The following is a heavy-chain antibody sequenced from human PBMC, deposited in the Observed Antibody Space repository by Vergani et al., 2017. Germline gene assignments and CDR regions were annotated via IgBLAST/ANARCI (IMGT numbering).Heavy chain of an antibody. CDR2: ISGSGGST. Sequence: EVQLLESGGGLVQPGGSLRLSCAASGFTFSSYAMSWVRQAPGKGLEWVSAISGSGGSTYYADSVKGRFTVSRDNSKSTLYLQMNSLRAEDTAVYYCAKASRYGDPPDQYWGQGTLVTVSS. CDR3: AKASRYGDPPDQY. D-gene: IGHD4-17*01. CDR1: GFTFSSYA. J-gene: IGHJ4*02. V-gene: IGHV3-23*01.